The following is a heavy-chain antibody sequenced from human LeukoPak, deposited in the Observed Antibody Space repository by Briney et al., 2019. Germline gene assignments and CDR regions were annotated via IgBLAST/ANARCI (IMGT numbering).Heavy chain of an antibody. Sequence: GGSLRLSCAASGFTFSTYAVNWIRQAPGKGLEWVSAITGSGGATYYADSVKGRFTISRDNSKNTLYLQMNSLRAEDTAVYYCAKDGKADYVWGSYRYAHYWGQGTLVTVSS. J-gene: IGHJ4*02. CDR2: ITGSGGAT. CDR1: GFTFSTYA. V-gene: IGHV3-23*01. D-gene: IGHD3-16*02. CDR3: AKDGKADYVWGSYRYAHY.